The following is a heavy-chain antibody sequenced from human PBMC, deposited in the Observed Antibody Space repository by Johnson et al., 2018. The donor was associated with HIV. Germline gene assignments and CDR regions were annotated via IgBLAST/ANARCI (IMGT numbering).Heavy chain of an antibody. J-gene: IGHJ3*02. CDR3: TTSYYCAKDRGYSGSPSDAFDI. V-gene: IGHV3-15*01. D-gene: IGHD1-26*01. CDR1: GFTFSNAW. CDR2: IKSKTDGGTT. Sequence: VLLVESGGGLVKPGGSLRLSCAASGFTFSNAWMSWVRQAPGKGLEWVGRIKSKTDGGTTDYAAPVKGRFTISRDDSKNTLYLQMNSLKTEDTAVYYCTTSYYCAKDRGYSGSPSDAFDIWGQWTMVTVSS.